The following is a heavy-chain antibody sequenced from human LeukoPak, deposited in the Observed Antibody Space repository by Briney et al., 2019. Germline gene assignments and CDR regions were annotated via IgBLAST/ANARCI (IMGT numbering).Heavy chain of an antibody. Sequence: PSQTLSLTCTVSGGSVSSGAYFWTWIRQRPGEGLEWIGNTYDSGSTYYSPSLRSRLTISLDASKNQFSLALSSVTAADTAVYYCARVSPFCGGDCYSGAFDIWGQGTMVTVSS. D-gene: IGHD2-21*02. CDR3: ARVSPFCGGDCYSGAFDI. V-gene: IGHV4-31*03. CDR2: TYDSGST. CDR1: GGSVSSGAYF. J-gene: IGHJ3*02.